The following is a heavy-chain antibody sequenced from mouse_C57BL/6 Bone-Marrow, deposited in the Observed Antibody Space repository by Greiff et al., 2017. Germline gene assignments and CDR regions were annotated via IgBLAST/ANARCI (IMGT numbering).Heavy chain of an antibody. CDR3: ARGGYDYDGWFAY. D-gene: IGHD2-4*01. CDR1: GFTFTDYY. Sequence: EVMLVESGGGLVQPGGSLSLSCAASGFTFTDYYMSWVRQPPGTALEWLGFIRNKANGYTTEYSASVKGRFTISRDNSQSILYPQMNALRAEDSATYDCARGGYDYDGWFAYWGQGTLVTVSA. CDR2: IRNKANGYTT. V-gene: IGHV7-3*01. J-gene: IGHJ3*01.